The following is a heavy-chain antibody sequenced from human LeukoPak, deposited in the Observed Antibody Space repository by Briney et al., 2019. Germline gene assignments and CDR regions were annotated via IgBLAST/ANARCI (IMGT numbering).Heavy chain of an antibody. Sequence: GGSLRLSCAASGFAVSSYAMNWVRQAPGKGLEWVSGISGSGHSTYYADSVKGRFTISRDNSKNTLYLQMNSLRAEDTAVYYCAKGGYCSGGSCYSSYYYYGMDVWGQGTTVTVSS. D-gene: IGHD2-15*01. J-gene: IGHJ6*02. CDR3: AKGGYCSGGSCYSSYYYYGMDV. CDR1: GFAVSSYA. CDR2: ISGSGHST. V-gene: IGHV3-23*01.